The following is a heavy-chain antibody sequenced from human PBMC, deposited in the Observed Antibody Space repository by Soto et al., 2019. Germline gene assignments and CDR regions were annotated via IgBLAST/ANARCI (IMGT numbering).Heavy chain of an antibody. Sequence: GGSLRLSCAASGFTFSSYAMSWVRQAPGEGLEWVSAISGSGGSTYYADSVKGRFTISRDNSKNTLYLQMNSLRAEDTAVYYCAKVASSSSLLGYFDYWGQGTLVTVSS. CDR2: ISGSGGST. V-gene: IGHV3-23*01. J-gene: IGHJ4*02. CDR1: GFTFSSYA. CDR3: AKVASSSSLLGYFDY. D-gene: IGHD6-6*01.